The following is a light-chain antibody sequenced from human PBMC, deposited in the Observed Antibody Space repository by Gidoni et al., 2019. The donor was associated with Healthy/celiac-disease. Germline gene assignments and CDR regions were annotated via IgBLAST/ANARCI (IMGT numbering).Light chain of an antibody. Sequence: EIVLTQSPGTLSLSPGERATLSCRASQSVSSSYLAWYQQKPGQAPRLLIYGASSRATGIPDRFSGSGSGTDFTLTICRLEPEDFAVYYCQQEWTFGQGTKVEIK. CDR1: QSVSSSY. CDR2: GAS. V-gene: IGKV3-20*01. CDR3: QQEWT. J-gene: IGKJ1*01.